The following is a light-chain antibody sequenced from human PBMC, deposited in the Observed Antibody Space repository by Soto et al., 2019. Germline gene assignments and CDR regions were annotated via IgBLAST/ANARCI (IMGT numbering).Light chain of an antibody. CDR2: AVS. CDR3: CSYTSLSTVV. V-gene: IGLV2-14*01. J-gene: IGLJ2*01. Sequence: QSALTQPASVSGSPGQSITISCTGTSSDVGGYNHVSWYQHSPGKAPKLILFAVSDRPSGVSHRFSGSKPGNTASLTISGLQADDEADYYCCSYTSLSTVVFGGGTKLTVL. CDR1: SSDVGGYNH.